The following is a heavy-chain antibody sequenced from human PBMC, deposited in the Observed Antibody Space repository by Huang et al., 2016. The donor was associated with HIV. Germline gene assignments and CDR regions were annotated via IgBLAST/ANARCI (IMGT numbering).Heavy chain of an antibody. CDR1: GDSVRSHY. CDR3: VRDEGRLAVGGIDNWFDP. V-gene: IGHV4-59*02. D-gene: IGHD6-19*01. Sequence: QVRLQESGPRLVKPSETLSLSCTVSGDSVRSHYWGWIRHPPGKGLEWIGTVYHSGTTKYNPSLKGRTTISVDTSKNGFSLNITSVSAADTAVYFCVRDEGRLAVGGIDNWFDPWGQGALVTVSS. J-gene: IGHJ5*02. CDR2: VYHSGTT.